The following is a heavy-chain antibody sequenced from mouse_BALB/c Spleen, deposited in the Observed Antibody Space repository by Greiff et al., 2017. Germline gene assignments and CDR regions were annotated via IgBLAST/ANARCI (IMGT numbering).Heavy chain of an antibody. CDR2: IDPANGNT. CDR3: ARCYGSSYRFAY. D-gene: IGHD1-1*01. Sequence: VQLQQSGAELVKPGASVKLSCTASGFNIKDTYMHWVKQRPEQGLEWIGRIDPANGNTKYDPKFQGKATITADTSSNTAYLQLSSLTSEDTAVYYCARCYGSSYRFAYWGQGTLVTVSA. V-gene: IGHV14-3*02. J-gene: IGHJ3*01. CDR1: GFNIKDTY.